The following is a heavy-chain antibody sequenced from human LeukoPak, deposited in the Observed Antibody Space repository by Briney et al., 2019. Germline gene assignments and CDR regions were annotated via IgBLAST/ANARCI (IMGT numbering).Heavy chain of an antibody. J-gene: IGHJ4*02. CDR2: IYYSGST. D-gene: IGHD2-15*01. V-gene: IGHV4-59*01. CDR3: ARLTDRLPGGLDY. CDR1: GGSISSYY. Sequence: PSETLSLTCTVSGGSISSYYWSWIRQPPGKGLEWIGYIYYSGSTNYNPSLKSRVTISVDTSKNQFSLKLSSVTAADTAVYYCARLTDRLPGGLDYWGQGTLVTVSS.